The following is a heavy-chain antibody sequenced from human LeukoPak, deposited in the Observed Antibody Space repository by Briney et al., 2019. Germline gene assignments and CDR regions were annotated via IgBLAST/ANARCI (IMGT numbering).Heavy chain of an antibody. CDR2: ISAYNGNT. D-gene: IGHD4-17*01. Sequence: ASVKVSCKASGYTFTSYGISWVRQAPGQGLEWMGWISAYNGNTNYAQKIQGRVTMTTDTSTSTAYMELRSLRSDDTAVYYCARWDYGDYNFDYWCQGTLVTVSS. J-gene: IGHJ4*02. CDR3: ARWDYGDYNFDY. CDR1: GYTFTSYG. V-gene: IGHV1-18*01.